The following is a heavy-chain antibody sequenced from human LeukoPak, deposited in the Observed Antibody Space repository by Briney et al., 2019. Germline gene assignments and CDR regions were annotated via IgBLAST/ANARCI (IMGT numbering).Heavy chain of an antibody. Sequence: GGSLRLSCAASGFTFSSYSMNWVRQAPGKGLEWVSYISSSSSYIYYADSVKGRFTISRDNAKNSLYLQMNSLRAEDTAVYYCAREDSSGHMSLWGQRTLVIVSS. CDR3: AREDSSGHMSL. V-gene: IGHV3-21*01. CDR2: ISSSSSYI. D-gene: IGHD3-22*01. CDR1: GFTFSSYS. J-gene: IGHJ4*02.